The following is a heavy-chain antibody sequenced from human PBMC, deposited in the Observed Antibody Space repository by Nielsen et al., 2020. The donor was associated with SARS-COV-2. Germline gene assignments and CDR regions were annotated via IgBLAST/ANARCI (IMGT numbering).Heavy chain of an antibody. CDR1: GFTFSNAR. Sequence: GESLKISCAASGFTFSNARMSWVRQAPGKGLGWVGRIKSKTDGGTTDYAAPVKGRFTISRDDSKNTLYLQMNSLKTEDTAVYYCTTEIAGDSFDYWGQGTLVTVSS. CDR3: TTEIAGDSFDY. V-gene: IGHV3-15*01. CDR2: IKSKTDGGTT. D-gene: IGHD3-16*01. J-gene: IGHJ4*02.